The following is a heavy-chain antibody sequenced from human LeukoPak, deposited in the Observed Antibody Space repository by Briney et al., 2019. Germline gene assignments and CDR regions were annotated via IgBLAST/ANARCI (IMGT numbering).Heavy chain of an antibody. Sequence: ASVKVSCKASGYTFTGYYMHWVRQAPGQGLEWMGWINPNSGGTNYAQKFQGRVTMTRDTSISTAYMELSRLRSDDTAVYYCATLLGGGYCSGGSCRYCFDYWGQGTLVTVSS. V-gene: IGHV1-2*02. CDR2: INPNSGGT. J-gene: IGHJ4*02. CDR1: GYTFTGYY. CDR3: ATLLGGGYCSGGSCRYCFDY. D-gene: IGHD2-15*01.